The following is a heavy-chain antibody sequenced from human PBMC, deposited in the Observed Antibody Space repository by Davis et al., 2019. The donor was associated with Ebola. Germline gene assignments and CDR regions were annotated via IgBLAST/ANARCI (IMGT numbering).Heavy chain of an antibody. V-gene: IGHV1-8*01. CDR1: GYTFTSYD. Sequence: AASVMVSCKASGYTFTSYDINWVRQATGQGLEWMGWMNPNSGNTGYAQKFQGRVTMTRNTSISTAYMELSSLRSEDTAVYYCARQGYDILTGYYPFDYWGQGTLVTVSS. CDR3: ARQGYDILTGYYPFDY. D-gene: IGHD3-9*01. CDR2: MNPNSGNT. J-gene: IGHJ4*02.